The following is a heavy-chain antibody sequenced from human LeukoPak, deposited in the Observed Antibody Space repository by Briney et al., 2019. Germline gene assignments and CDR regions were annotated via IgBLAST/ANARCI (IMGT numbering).Heavy chain of an antibody. CDR1: GYTFTSYA. V-gene: IGHV1-3*01. D-gene: IGHD3-10*01. J-gene: IGHJ4*02. CDR2: TNAGNGNT. Sequence: ASVKVSCKASGYTFTSYAMHWVRQAPGQRLEWMGWTNAGNGNTKYSQKFQGRVTITRDTSASTAYMELSSLRSEDTAVYYCARASQRITMVRGVITPIDYWGQGTLVTVSS. CDR3: ARASQRITMVRGVITPIDY.